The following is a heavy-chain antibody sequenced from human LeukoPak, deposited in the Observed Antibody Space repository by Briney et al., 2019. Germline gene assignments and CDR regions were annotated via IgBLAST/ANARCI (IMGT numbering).Heavy chain of an antibody. CDR1: GFTFSSYG. Sequence: GRSLRLSCAASGFTFSSYGMHWVRQAPGKGLEGVAVIWYEGSNKYYADSVKGRFTISRDNSKNTLYLQMNSLRAEDTAVYYCARDEQRPGYGMDVWGQGTTVTVSS. CDR3: ARDEQRPGYGMDV. V-gene: IGHV3-33*01. CDR2: IWYEGSNK. D-gene: IGHD6-25*01. J-gene: IGHJ6*02.